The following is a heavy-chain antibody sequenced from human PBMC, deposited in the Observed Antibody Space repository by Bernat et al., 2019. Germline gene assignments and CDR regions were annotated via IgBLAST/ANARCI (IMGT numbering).Heavy chain of an antibody. D-gene: IGHD3-16*02. CDR2: IYSGGST. V-gene: IGHV3-66*01. J-gene: IGHJ6*03. Sequence: EVQLVESGGGLVQPGGSLRLSCAASGFTVSSNYMSWVRQAPGKGLEWVSVIYSGGSTYYADSVKGRFTISRDNSKNTLYLQMNSLRAEDTAVYYCAKEGRGSYRLIHYYYMDVWGKGTTVTVSS. CDR1: GFTVSSNY. CDR3: AKEGRGSYRLIHYYYMDV.